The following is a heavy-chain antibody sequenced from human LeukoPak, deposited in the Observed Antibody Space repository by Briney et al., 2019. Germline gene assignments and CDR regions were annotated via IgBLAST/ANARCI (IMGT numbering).Heavy chain of an antibody. J-gene: IGHJ6*02. CDR3: ARTYYYDSGSAYYYGMDV. CDR1: GFTVSSKY. D-gene: IGHD3-10*01. Sequence: PGGSLRLSCAASGFTVSSKYMSWVRKAPGKGLEWVSVIYSGGSTYYADSVKGRFTISRDNSKNTLYLQMNSLRAEDTAVYYCARTYYYDSGSAYYYGMDVWGQGTTVTVSS. V-gene: IGHV3-66*01. CDR2: IYSGGST.